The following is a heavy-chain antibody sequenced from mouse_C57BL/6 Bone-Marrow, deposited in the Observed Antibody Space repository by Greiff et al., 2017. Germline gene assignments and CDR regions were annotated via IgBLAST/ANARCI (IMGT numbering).Heavy chain of an antibody. CDR3: ARYGYDGFAY. CDR2: IYPRSGNT. CDR1: GYTFTSYG. Sequence: QVHVKQSGAELARPGASVKLSCKASGYTFTSYGISWVKQRTGQGLEWIGEIYPRSGNTYYNEKFKGKATLTADKSSSTAYMELRSLTSEDSAVYFCARYGYDGFAYWGQGTLVTVSA. V-gene: IGHV1-81*01. J-gene: IGHJ3*01. D-gene: IGHD2-2*01.